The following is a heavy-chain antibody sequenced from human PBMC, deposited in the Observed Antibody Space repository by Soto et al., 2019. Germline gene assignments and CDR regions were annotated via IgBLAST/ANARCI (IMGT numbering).Heavy chain of an antibody. CDR1: GGTFSSYS. D-gene: IGHD1-26*01. V-gene: IGHV1-69*01. CDR2: IIPISGTA. J-gene: IGHJ4*02. Sequence: QVQLVQSGAEVKKPGSSVKVSCKASGGTFSSYSINWVRQAPGQGLEWMGEIIPISGTANYAQKFQGRVTMTADESTITAYMELSSLRSEDTAVYYCARDGGRHSGGIDYWGQGTLVTVFS. CDR3: ARDGGRHSGGIDY.